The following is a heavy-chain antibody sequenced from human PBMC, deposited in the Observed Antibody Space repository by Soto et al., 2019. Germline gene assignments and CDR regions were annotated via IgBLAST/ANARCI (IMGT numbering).Heavy chain of an antibody. CDR1: GYTFTDYA. CDR3: AKGSRMWTPDY. Sequence: ASVKVSCKTSGYTFTDYAIHWVRQAPGQRLEWMGWIATGNGNTKFSQKFQGRVTITRDTSATTASMELTSLRSEDTAVYYCAKGSRMWTPDYWGQGTLVTVSS. CDR2: IATGNGNT. V-gene: IGHV1-3*04. J-gene: IGHJ4*02. D-gene: IGHD2-15*01.